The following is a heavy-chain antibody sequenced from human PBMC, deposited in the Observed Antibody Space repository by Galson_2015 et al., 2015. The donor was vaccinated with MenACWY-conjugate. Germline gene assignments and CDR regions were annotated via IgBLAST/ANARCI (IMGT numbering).Heavy chain of an antibody. CDR3: AKDREPAVATINYYYYYGMDV. V-gene: IGHV3-23*01. Sequence: SLRLSCAASGFTFSSYAMSWVRQAPGKGLEWVSAISGSGGSTYYADSVKGRFTISRDNSKNTLYLQMNSLRAEDTAVYYCAKDREPAVATINYYYYYGMDVWGQGTTVTVSS. CDR2: ISGSGGST. CDR1: GFTFSSYA. J-gene: IGHJ6*02. D-gene: IGHD5-12*01.